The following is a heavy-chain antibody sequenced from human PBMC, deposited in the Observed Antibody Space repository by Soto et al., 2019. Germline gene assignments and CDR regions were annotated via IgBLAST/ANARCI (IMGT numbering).Heavy chain of an antibody. D-gene: IGHD6-19*01. CDR1: GGSFSGYY. CDR3: ARVRRGQWLVNYYYYYGMDV. Sequence: SETLSLTCAVYGGSFSGYYWSWIRQPPGKGLEWIGEINHSGSTNYNPSLKSRVTISVDTSKNQFSLKLSSVTAADTAVYYCARVRRGQWLVNYYYYYGMDVWGQGTTVTVSS. V-gene: IGHV4-34*01. J-gene: IGHJ6*02. CDR2: INHSGST.